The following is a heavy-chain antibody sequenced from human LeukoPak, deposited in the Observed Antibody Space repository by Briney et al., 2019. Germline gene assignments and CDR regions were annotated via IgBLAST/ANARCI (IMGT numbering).Heavy chain of an antibody. J-gene: IGHJ6*02. V-gene: IGHV4-59*01. CDR2: IYYSGST. CDR3: ARGLSSSGWYRSYGMDV. D-gene: IGHD6-19*01. CDR1: GGSISSYY. Sequence: SETLSLTCTVSGGSISSYYWSWIRQPPGKGLEWIGYIYYSGSTNYNPSLKSRVTISVDTSKNHFSLKLSSVTAADTAVYYCARGLSSSGWYRSYGMDVWGQGTTVTVSS.